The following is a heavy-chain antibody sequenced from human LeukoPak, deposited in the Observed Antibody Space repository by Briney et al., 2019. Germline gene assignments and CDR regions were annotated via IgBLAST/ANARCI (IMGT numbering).Heavy chain of an antibody. CDR3: ARRSHYGSGSYYNFDAFDI. D-gene: IGHD3-10*01. CDR2: IIPIFGTA. Sequence: SVKVSCKASGRTFSSYAISWVRQAPGQGLEWMGGIIPIFGTANYAQKFQGRVTITADESTSTAYMELSSLRSEDTAVYYCARRSHYGSGSYYNFDAFDIWGQGTMVTVSS. V-gene: IGHV1-69*13. J-gene: IGHJ3*02. CDR1: GRTFSSYA.